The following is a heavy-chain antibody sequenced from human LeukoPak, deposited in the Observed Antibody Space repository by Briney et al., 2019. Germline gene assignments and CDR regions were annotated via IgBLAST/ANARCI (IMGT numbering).Heavy chain of an antibody. J-gene: IGHJ6*03. V-gene: IGHV3-74*01. CDR1: GFAFSNYW. CDR3: LAGYYYYYMDV. D-gene: IGHD6-13*01. Sequence: GGSLRLSCAASGFAFSNYWLHWVRQAPRKGLVWVARINTHGSSTNYADSVKGRFTISRDNAKNTLYLQMTSLSAEDTAVYYALAGYYYYYMDVWGKGTTVTVSS. CDR2: INTHGSST.